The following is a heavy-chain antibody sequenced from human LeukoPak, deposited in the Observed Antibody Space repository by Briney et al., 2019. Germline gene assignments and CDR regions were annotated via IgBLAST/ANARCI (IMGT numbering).Heavy chain of an antibody. Sequence: ASVKVSCKASGGTFSSYAISWVRQAPGQGLEWMGRIIPILGIANYAQKFQGRVTITADKSTSTAYMELSSLRSEDTAVYYCATGMSGYDWENFDYWGQETLVTVSS. CDR3: ATGMSGYDWENFDY. CDR2: IIPILGIA. J-gene: IGHJ4*02. CDR1: GGTFSSYA. D-gene: IGHD5-12*01. V-gene: IGHV1-69*04.